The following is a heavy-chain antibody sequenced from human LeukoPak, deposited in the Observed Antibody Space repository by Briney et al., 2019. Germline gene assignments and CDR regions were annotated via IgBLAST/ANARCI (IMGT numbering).Heavy chain of an antibody. CDR2: LSGSGGTT. D-gene: IGHD2-21*01. CDR3: ANRSDCDGDLDY. Sequence: GRSLRLSCAASGFTFSIYAVNWVRRAPGKGQECVSGLSGSGGTTYYADSAKGRLTFPRGNPKNTLYLQMHRLIVDDTAVYYCANRSDCDGDLDYWGQGTLVTVSS. CDR1: GFTFSIYA. J-gene: IGHJ4*02. V-gene: IGHV3-23*01.